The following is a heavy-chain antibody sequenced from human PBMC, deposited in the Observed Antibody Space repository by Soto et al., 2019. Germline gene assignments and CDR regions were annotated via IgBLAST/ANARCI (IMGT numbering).Heavy chain of an antibody. Sequence: GTSVKVSWKASGYTFSSYAISWVRQAPGQGLEWMGGIIPIFGTANYAQKFQGRVTITADESTSTAYMGLSSLRSEDTAVYYCARGVIAAAGTYDYWGQGTLVTVSS. D-gene: IGHD6-13*01. J-gene: IGHJ4*02. CDR3: ARGVIAAAGTYDY. CDR2: IIPIFGTA. V-gene: IGHV1-69*13. CDR1: GYTFSSYA.